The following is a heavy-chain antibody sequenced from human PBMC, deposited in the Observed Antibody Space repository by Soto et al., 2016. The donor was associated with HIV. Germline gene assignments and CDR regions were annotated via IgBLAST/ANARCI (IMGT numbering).Heavy chain of an antibody. CDR2: ISPYNGNT. D-gene: IGHD6-19*01. CDR3: ARDHTSGCHTN. V-gene: IGHV1-18*01. Sequence: QVQVVQSGGEVKEPGASVTVSCRPSGYTFTSYSITWVRQAPGQGLEWMGWISPYNGNTQYLQKLQGRVTMTADTSTSTAYMELRSLRSDDTAVYYCARDHTSGCHTNWGQGTLVTVSS. J-gene: IGHJ4*02. CDR1: GYTFTSYS.